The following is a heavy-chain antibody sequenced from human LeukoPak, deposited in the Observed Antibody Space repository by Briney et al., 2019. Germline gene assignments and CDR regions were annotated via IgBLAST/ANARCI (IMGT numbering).Heavy chain of an antibody. J-gene: IGHJ4*02. CDR3: ARVSYYYGSGSLYFDY. D-gene: IGHD3-10*01. CDR2: IYSGGST. V-gene: IGHV3-53*01. CDR1: GFTVSSNY. Sequence: GGSLRLSCAASGFTVSSNYMSWVRQAPGKGLEWVSVIYSGGSTYYADSVKGRFTISRGNSKNTLYLQMNSLRAEDTAVYYCARVSYYYGSGSLYFDYWGQGTLVTVSS.